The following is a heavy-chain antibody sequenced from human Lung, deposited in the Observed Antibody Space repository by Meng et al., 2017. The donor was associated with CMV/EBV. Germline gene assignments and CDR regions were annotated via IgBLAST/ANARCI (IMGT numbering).Heavy chain of an antibody. CDR1: GGSISSSSYY. J-gene: IGHJ4*02. CDR2: IYYSGST. D-gene: IGHD6-13*01. Sequence: SETLSLXCTVSGGSISSSSYYWGWIRQPPGKGLEWIGSIYYSGSTYYNPSLKSRVTISVDTSKNQFSLKLSSVTAADTAVYYCARQESSWYYFDYWGQGTXVTVSS. V-gene: IGHV4-39*01. CDR3: ARQESSWYYFDY.